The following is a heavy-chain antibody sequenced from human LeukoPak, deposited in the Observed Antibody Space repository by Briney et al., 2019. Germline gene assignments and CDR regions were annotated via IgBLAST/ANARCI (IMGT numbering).Heavy chain of an antibody. CDR3: ARYGHSYYYYGMDV. CDR1: GYSFTSYW. Sequence: GESLKIPCKGSGYSFTSYWISWVRQMPGKGLEWMGRIDPSDSYTNYSPSFQGHVTISADKSISTAYLQWSSLKASDTAMYYCARYGHSYYYYGMDVWGQGTTVTVSS. J-gene: IGHJ6*02. V-gene: IGHV5-10-1*01. CDR2: IDPSDSYT. D-gene: IGHD3-10*01.